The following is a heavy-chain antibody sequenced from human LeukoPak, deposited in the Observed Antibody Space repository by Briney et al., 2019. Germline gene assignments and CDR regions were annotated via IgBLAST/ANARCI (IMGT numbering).Heavy chain of an antibody. CDR2: ISTYTGVT. V-gene: IGHV1-18*04. CDR3: ARDSDYSGNGNGDWFDP. CDR1: GFSFTSFG. Sequence: ASVKVSCKASGFSFTSFGVTWVRQAPGQGLERMGWISTYTGVTHYAEKFEDRVTMSIDTSTTTAYMELRSLRYDGTAVYYCARDSDYSGNGNGDWFDPWGQGTVVTVSS. D-gene: IGHD4-11*01. J-gene: IGHJ5*02.